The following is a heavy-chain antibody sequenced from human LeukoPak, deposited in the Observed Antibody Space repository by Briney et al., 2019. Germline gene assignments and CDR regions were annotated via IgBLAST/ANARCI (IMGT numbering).Heavy chain of an antibody. J-gene: IGHJ3*02. V-gene: IGHV4-34*01. CDR1: GGSFSGYY. Sequence: SETLSLTCAVYGGSFSGYYWSWIRQPPGKGLEWIGEINHSGSTNYNPSLKSRVTISVDTSKNQFSLKLSSVTAADTAVYYCARAARGPAVAGISMLDIWGQGTMVTVSS. D-gene: IGHD6-19*01. CDR2: INHSGST. CDR3: ARAARGPAVAGISMLDI.